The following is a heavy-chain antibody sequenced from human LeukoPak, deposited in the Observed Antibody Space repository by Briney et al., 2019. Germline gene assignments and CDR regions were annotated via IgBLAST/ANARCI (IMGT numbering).Heavy chain of an antibody. CDR3: ARDNSVGDTAWWFDP. CDR2: INPSGSST. CDR1: GYTFTSYY. Sequence: ASVKVSCKASGYTFTSYYMHWVRQAPGQGLEWMGLINPSGSSTSYAQKFQGILSLTRDMSTSTDYMELSSLRSEDTAVYYCARDNSVGDTAWWFDPWGQGTLVTVSS. J-gene: IGHJ5*02. V-gene: IGHV1-46*01. D-gene: IGHD1-26*01.